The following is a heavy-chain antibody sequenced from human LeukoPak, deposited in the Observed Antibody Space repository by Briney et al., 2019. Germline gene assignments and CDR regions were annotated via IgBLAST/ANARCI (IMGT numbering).Heavy chain of an antibody. CDR1: GYTFTSYG. CDR2: IIPIFGTA. Sequence: ASVKVSCKASGYTFTSYGISWVRQAPGQGLEWMGGIIPIFGTANYAQKFQGRVTITADESTSTAYMELSSLRSEDTAVYYCASGYYYDSSGYIFDYWGQGTLVTVSS. J-gene: IGHJ4*02. V-gene: IGHV1-69*13. D-gene: IGHD3-22*01. CDR3: ASGYYYDSSGYIFDY.